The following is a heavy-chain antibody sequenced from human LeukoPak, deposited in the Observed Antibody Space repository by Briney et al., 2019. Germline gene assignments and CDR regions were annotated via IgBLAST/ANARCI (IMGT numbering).Heavy chain of an antibody. Sequence: SETLSLTCTVSGGSISSGSYYWSWLRQPAGKGLEWIGRIYTSGSTNYNPSLKSRVTISVDTSKNQFSLKLSSVTAADTAVYYCARVGYNYGYYFDYWGQGTLVTVSS. D-gene: IGHD5-24*01. V-gene: IGHV4-61*02. CDR1: GGSISSGSYY. CDR3: ARVGYNYGYYFDY. J-gene: IGHJ4*02. CDR2: IYTSGST.